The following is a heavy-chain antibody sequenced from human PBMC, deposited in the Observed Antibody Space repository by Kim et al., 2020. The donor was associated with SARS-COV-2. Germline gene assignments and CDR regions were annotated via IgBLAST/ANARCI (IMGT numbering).Heavy chain of an antibody. V-gene: IGHV3-21*01. Sequence: GGSLRLSCAASGFTFSSYSMNWVRQAPGKGLEWVSSISSSSSYIYYADSVKGRFTISRDNAKNSLYLQMNSLRAEDTAVYYCARCHSGYSYGYASQYYYYYMDVWGKGTTVTVSS. CDR3: ARCHSGYSYGYASQYYYYYMDV. CDR2: ISSSSSYI. D-gene: IGHD5-18*01. J-gene: IGHJ6*03. CDR1: GFTFSSYS.